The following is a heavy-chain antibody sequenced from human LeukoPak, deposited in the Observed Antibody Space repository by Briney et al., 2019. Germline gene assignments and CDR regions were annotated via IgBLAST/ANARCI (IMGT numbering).Heavy chain of an antibody. CDR2: IYYSGST. V-gene: IGHV4-59*01. CDR3: ARDMNYCDSSGYYYWFDP. Sequence: SETLSLTCTVSGGSISSYYWSWIRQPPGKGLEWIGYIYYSGSTNYNPSLKSRVTISVDTSKNQFSLKLSSVTAADTAVYYCARDMNYCDSSGYYYWFDPWGQGTLVTVSS. CDR1: GGSISSYY. D-gene: IGHD3-22*01. J-gene: IGHJ5*02.